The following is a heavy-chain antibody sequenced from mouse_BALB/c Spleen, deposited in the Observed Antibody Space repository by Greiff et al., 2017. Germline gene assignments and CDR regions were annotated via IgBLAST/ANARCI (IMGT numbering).Heavy chain of an antibody. CDR3: AKPEDYGSRYYAMDY. CDR2: IWGDGST. V-gene: IGHV2-3*01. D-gene: IGHD1-1*01. Sequence: VKLMESGPGLVAPSQSLSITCTVSGFSLTSYGVSWVRQPPGKGLEWLGVIWGDGSTNYHSALISRLSISQDNSKGQVFLKLNSLQTDDTATYYCAKPEDYGSRYYAMDYWGQGTSVTVSS. J-gene: IGHJ4*01. CDR1: GFSLTSYG.